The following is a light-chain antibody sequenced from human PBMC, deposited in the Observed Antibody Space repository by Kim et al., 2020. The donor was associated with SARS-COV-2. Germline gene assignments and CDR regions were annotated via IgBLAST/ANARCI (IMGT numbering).Light chain of an antibody. CDR1: SGDVGGYNY. CDR3: CSYAGSYTFWV. Sequence: QSYTMSCTGTSGDVGGYNYVSWYQQHPGKAPKLMIYDVSKRPSGFPDRFSGSKSGNTASLTISELQAEDEADYYCCSYAGSYTFWVFGGGTQLTVL. J-gene: IGLJ3*02. V-gene: IGLV2-11*01. CDR2: DVS.